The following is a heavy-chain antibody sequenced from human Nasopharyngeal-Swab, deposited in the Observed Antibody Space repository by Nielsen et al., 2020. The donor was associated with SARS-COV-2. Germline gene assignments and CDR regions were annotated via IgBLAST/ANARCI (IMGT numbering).Heavy chain of an antibody. CDR2: IVSSGST. CDR1: GCSISSSSYY. Sequence: SETLSPTCTVSGCSISSSSYYWGWIRQPPGKGLEWIGTIVSSGSTYHPSRKSRFTMSVDTSKNQFSLKLTSVTAAETAVYYCARDESGDYLGLPFDHWGRGTLVTVSS. V-gene: IGHV4-39*07. D-gene: IGHD4-17*01. J-gene: IGHJ4*02. CDR3: ARDESGDYLGLPFDH.